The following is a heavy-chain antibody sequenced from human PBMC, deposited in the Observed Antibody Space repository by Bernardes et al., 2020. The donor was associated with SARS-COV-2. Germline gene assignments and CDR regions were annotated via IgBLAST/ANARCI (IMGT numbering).Heavy chain of an antibody. CDR2: GYGSGST. V-gene: IGHV4-4*07. CDR1: GGSISDFY. D-gene: IGHD2-15*01. CDR3: AREQGSGDFDY. J-gene: IGHJ4*01. Sequence: SETLSLTCTVSGGSISDFYWRWIRQPPGQGLEWNGSGYGSGSTRYNPSLASRVTISEDTSKNQFPLKLRSVTAADTAVYYCAREQGSGDFDYWGQGTLVTVSS.